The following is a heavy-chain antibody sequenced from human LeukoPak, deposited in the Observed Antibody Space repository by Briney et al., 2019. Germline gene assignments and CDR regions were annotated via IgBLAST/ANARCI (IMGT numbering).Heavy chain of an antibody. Sequence: SVKVSCKASGGTFSSYAISWVRQAPGQGLEWMGGIIPIFGTANYAQKFQGRATITADESTSTAYMELSSLRSEDTAVYYCARDKGEYYYDSSGYRDAFDIWGQGTMVTVSS. CDR2: IIPIFGTA. J-gene: IGHJ3*02. CDR3: ARDKGEYYYDSSGYRDAFDI. D-gene: IGHD3-22*01. CDR1: GGTFSSYA. V-gene: IGHV1-69*01.